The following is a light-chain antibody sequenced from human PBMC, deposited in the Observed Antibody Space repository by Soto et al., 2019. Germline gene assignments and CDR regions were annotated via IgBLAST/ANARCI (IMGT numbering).Light chain of an antibody. V-gene: IGLV1-40*01. J-gene: IGLJ1*01. Sequence: QSVLTQPPSVSGAPGQRVTISCTGSSSNIGARFDVHWYQQLPGSAPKLLIYSNNNRPSGVPDRFSVSRSATSASLAITGLQAADEADYYCQSYGSSLSAYVFGTATKLTVL. CDR2: SNN. CDR1: SSNIGARFD. CDR3: QSYGSSLSAYV.